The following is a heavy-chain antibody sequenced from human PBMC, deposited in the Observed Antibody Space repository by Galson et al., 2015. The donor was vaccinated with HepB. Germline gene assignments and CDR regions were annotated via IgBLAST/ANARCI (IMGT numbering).Heavy chain of an antibody. V-gene: IGHV3-48*03. Sequence: SLRLSCAASGFTFSSYEMNWVRQAPGKGLEWVSYINSSGSTIYYADSVKGRFTISRDNAKNSLYLQMNSLRAEDTAVYYCARDGVSQDAFDIWGQGTMVTVSS. CDR1: GFTFSSYE. CDR2: INSSGSTI. CDR3: ARDGVSQDAFDI. D-gene: IGHD6-13*01. J-gene: IGHJ3*02.